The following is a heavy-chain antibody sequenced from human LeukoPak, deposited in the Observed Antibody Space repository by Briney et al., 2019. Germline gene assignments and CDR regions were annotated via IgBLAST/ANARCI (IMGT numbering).Heavy chain of an antibody. CDR1: GGSITSGNW. CDR3: ARGVPAAGSIRFDP. V-gene: IGHV4-4*02. CDR2: IYHSGST. Sequence: SETLSLTCAVSGGSITSGNWWRWVRQPPGKGLEWIGEIYHSGSTNYNPSLKSRVTISVDKSKNQFSLILHSVTATDTAVYYCARGVPAAGSIRFDPWGQGTLVTVSS. J-gene: IGHJ5*02. D-gene: IGHD6-13*01.